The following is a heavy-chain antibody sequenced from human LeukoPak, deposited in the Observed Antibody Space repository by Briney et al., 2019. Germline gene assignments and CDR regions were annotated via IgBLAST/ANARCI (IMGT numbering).Heavy chain of an antibody. CDR2: IYYSGST. CDR1: GGSISSSSYY. D-gene: IGHD3-3*01. V-gene: IGHV4-30-4*08. J-gene: IGHJ5*02. CDR3: AGSNTIFGVVFSSFDP. Sequence: PSETLSLTCTVSGGSISSSSYYWGWIRQPPGKGLEWIGYIYYSGSTYYNPSLKSRVTISVDTSKNQFSLKLSSVTAADTAVYYCAGSNTIFGVVFSSFDPWGQGTLVTVSS.